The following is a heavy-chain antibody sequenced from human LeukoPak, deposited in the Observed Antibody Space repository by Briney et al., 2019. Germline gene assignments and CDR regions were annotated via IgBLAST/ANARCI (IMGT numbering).Heavy chain of an antibody. D-gene: IGHD6-13*01. V-gene: IGHV3-30*02. CDR2: IRYDGSNK. J-gene: IGHJ4*02. Sequence: GGSLRLSCAASEFTFSSYGMHWVRPAPGKGLEWVAFIRYDGSNKYYADSVKGRFTISRDNSKNTLYLQMNSLRAEDTAVYYCAKDFGAAAGIFDYWGQGTLVTVSS. CDR1: EFTFSSYG. CDR3: AKDFGAAAGIFDY.